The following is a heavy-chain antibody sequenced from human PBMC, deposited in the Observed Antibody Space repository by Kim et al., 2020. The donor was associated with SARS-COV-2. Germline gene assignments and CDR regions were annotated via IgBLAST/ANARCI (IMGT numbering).Heavy chain of an antibody. J-gene: IGHJ6*03. CDR1: GYTFTGYY. D-gene: IGHD3-3*01. Sequence: ASVKVSCKASGYTFTGYYMHWVRQAPGQGLEWMGWINPNSGGTNYAQKFQGRVTMTRDTSISTAYMELSRLRSDDTAVYYCARAGSRTIFGVVIDYYYYYMDVWGKGTTVTVSS. CDR2: INPNSGGT. V-gene: IGHV1-2*02. CDR3: ARAGSRTIFGVVIDYYYYYMDV.